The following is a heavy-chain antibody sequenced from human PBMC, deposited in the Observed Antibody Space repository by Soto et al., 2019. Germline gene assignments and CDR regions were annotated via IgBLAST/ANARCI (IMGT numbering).Heavy chain of an antibody. J-gene: IGHJ6*02. V-gene: IGHV3-33*01. CDR2: IWYDGSNK. D-gene: IGHD6-19*01. CDR1: GFTFSTYG. Sequence: QVQLGEFGGGVVQPGRSLRLSCAASGFTFSTYGMHWVRQAPGKGLEWVAVIWYDGSNKYYADSVKGRFTISRDNSTNTLYLQMNSLRAEDTAVYYCARRQWLVGGLYYGMDVWGQGTTVTVSS. CDR3: ARRQWLVGGLYYGMDV.